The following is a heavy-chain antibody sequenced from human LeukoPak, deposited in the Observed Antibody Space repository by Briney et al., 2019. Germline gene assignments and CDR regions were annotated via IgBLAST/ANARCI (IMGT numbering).Heavy chain of an antibody. Sequence: ASVKVSCKASGYTFTGYYMHWVRQAPGRGLEWMGWINPNSGGTNYAQKFQGRVTMTRDTSISTAYMELSRLRSDDTAVYYCARDSGGGIQLRYWGQGTLVTVSS. CDR1: GYTFTGYY. J-gene: IGHJ4*02. D-gene: IGHD5-18*01. CDR3: ARDSGGGIQLRY. V-gene: IGHV1-2*02. CDR2: INPNSGGT.